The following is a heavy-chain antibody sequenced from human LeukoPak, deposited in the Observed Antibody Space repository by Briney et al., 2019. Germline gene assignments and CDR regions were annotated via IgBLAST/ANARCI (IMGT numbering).Heavy chain of an antibody. V-gene: IGHV4-39*01. J-gene: IGHJ3*01. CDR1: GGSISSSSYY. CDR2: IYYSGST. Sequence: PSETLSLTCTVSGGSISSSSYYWGWIRQPPGKGLEWIGSIYYSGSTYYNPSLKSRVTISVDTPKNHFSLTLSSVTAADTAVYYCARRVLLGGSGTKAAFDVWGQGTMVIVSS. D-gene: IGHD3-10*01. CDR3: ARRVLLGGSGTKAAFDV.